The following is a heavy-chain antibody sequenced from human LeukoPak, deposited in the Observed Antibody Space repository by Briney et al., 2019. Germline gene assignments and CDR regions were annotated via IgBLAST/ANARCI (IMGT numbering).Heavy chain of an antibody. CDR3: ASPIAVDDAFDI. J-gene: IGHJ3*02. CDR1: GSSFTTYW. Sequence: GESLRISCKGSGSSFTTYWISWVRQMPGKGLEWMGRIDPSDSYTNYSPSFQGHVTISADKSISTAYLQWSSLKASDTAMYYCASPIAVDDAFDIWGQGTMVTVSS. CDR2: IDPSDSYT. V-gene: IGHV5-10-1*01. D-gene: IGHD6-19*01.